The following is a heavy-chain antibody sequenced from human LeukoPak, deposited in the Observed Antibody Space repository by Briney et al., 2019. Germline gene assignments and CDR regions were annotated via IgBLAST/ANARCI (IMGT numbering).Heavy chain of an antibody. CDR2: IYYSGST. D-gene: IGHD6-13*01. CDR3: AVSSCANWFDP. J-gene: IGHJ5*02. Sequence: PSETLSLTCTVSGGSISSYYWSWIRQPPGKGLEWIGYIYYSGSTNYNPSLKSRVTISVDTSKNQFSLKLSSVTAADTAVYYCAVSSCANWFDPWGQGTLVTVSS. CDR1: GGSISSYY. V-gene: IGHV4-59*01.